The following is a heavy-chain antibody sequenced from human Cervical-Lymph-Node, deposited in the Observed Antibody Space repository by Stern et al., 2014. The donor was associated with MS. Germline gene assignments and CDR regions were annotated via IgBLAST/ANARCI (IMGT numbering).Heavy chain of an antibody. CDR2: IYYIGST. V-gene: IGHV4-59*01. CDR1: GGSIGSYY. CDR3: ARAEDCGGNCYPPRSFDY. D-gene: IGHD2-21*01. J-gene: IGHJ4*02. Sequence: VQLVQSGPGLVKPSETLSLTCTVSGGSIGSYYWSWIRQPPGQGLEWVGYIYYIGSTNYNPSLKSRVTISVDRSKNQFSLKLSSVSAADTAVYYCARAEDCGGNCYPPRSFDYWGQGTLVTVSS.